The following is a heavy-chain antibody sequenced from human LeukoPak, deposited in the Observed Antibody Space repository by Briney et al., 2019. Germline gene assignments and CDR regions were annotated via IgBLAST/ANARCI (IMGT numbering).Heavy chain of an antibody. D-gene: IGHD1-7*01. J-gene: IGHJ3*02. Sequence: GGSLRLSCAASGFTFDDYGMSWVRQAPGKGLEWVSGINWNGGSTGYADSVKGRFTISRDNSKNTLYLQMNSLRAEDTAVYYCAKDRGNYILPPDAFDIWGQGTMVTVSS. CDR2: INWNGGST. CDR1: GFTFDDYG. CDR3: AKDRGNYILPPDAFDI. V-gene: IGHV3-20*04.